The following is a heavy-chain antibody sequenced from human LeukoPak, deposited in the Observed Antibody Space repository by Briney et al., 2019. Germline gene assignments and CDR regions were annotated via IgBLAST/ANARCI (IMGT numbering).Heavy chain of an antibody. V-gene: IGHV3-33*01. D-gene: IGHD1-14*01. Sequence: GGSLRLSCAASGFTFSSYGMHWVRQAPGKGLEWVAVIWYDGSNKYYADSVKGRFTISRDNSKNTLYLQMNSLRAEDTAVYYCTTGYIAPSDYWGQGTLVTVSS. J-gene: IGHJ4*02. CDR1: GFTFSSYG. CDR2: IWYDGSNK. CDR3: TTGYIAPSDY.